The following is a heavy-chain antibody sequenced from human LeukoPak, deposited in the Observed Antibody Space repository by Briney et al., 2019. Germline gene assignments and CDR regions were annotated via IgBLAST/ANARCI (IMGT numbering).Heavy chain of an antibody. CDR2: ISSDGSDK. V-gene: IGHV3-30*18. CDR1: GFSFRDSG. J-gene: IGHJ4*02. D-gene: IGHD2-15*01. CDR3: ANDDVPYCSGGVCYSKGLDY. Sequence: GRSLTPSCAASGFSFRDSGMHWVRQAPGKGLEWVALISSDGSDKYYADSVKGRFTISRDNSKNTLYLQMNSLRTEDTAVYYCANDDVPYCSGGVCYSKGLDYWGQGTLVTVSS.